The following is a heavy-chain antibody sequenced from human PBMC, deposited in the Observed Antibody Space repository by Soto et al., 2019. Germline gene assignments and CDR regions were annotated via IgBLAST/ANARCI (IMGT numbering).Heavy chain of an antibody. CDR3: ARDRYDILTGQTYCMDV. Sequence: PGGSLRLSCAASGFTVSSNYMSWVRQAPGKGLEWVSVIYSGGSTYYADSVKGRFTISRDNSKNTLYLQMNSLRAEDTAVYYCARDRYDILTGQTYCMDVWGHATTVTVS. CDR2: IYSGGST. J-gene: IGHJ6*02. D-gene: IGHD3-9*01. V-gene: IGHV3-53*01. CDR1: GFTVSSNY.